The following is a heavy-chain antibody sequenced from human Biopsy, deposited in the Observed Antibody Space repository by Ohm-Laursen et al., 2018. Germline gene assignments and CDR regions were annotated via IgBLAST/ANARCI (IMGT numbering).Heavy chain of an antibody. CDR3: ARWYGDLFYYYNGMDV. V-gene: IGHV3-21*01. D-gene: IGHD3-10*01. J-gene: IGHJ6*02. Sequence: SLRLSCSASGFTFSKYAMSWVRQAPGKGLEWVSSITSRTSSTYYADSVKGRVTISRDNANNSVSLQMNNLRVDDTAVYYCARWYGDLFYYYNGMDVWGQGTTVTVSS. CDR2: ITSRTSST. CDR1: GFTFSKYA.